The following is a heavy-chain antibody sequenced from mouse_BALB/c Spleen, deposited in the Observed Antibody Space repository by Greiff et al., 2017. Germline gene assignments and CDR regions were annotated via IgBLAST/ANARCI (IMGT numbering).Heavy chain of an antibody. CDR3: ARGYYGSRNYYFDY. CDR2: ISDGGSYT. J-gene: IGHJ2*01. D-gene: IGHD1-1*01. Sequence: EVQLVESGGGLVKPGGSLKLSCAASGFTFSDYYMYWVRQTPEKRLEWVATISDGGSYTYYPDSVKGRFTISRDNAKNNLYLQMSSLKSEDTAMYYCARGYYGSRNYYFDYWGQGTTLTVSS. CDR1: GFTFSDYY. V-gene: IGHV5-4*02.